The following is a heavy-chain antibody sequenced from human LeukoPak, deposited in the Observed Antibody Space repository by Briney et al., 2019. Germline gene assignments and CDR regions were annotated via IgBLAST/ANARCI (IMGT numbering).Heavy chain of an antibody. V-gene: IGHV3-21*01. D-gene: IGHD1-1*01. CDR1: GFTFSSYT. Sequence: GGSLRLSCAASGFTFSSYTMHWIRQAPGKGLEWVSSISGSNSYIFYADSVKGRFTVSRDNAKDSLYLQMNCLRAEDTPVYYCARALTTLTYEGYWGQGTLVTVSS. J-gene: IGHJ4*02. CDR2: ISGSNSYI. CDR3: ARALTTLTYEGY.